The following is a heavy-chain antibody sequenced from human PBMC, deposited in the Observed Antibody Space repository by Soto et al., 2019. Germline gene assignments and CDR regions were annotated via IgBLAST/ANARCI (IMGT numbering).Heavy chain of an antibody. CDR2: IYHSGMT. CDR3: ATVRWELHDAFDI. J-gene: IGHJ3*02. V-gene: IGHV4-31*03. D-gene: IGHD1-26*01. CDR1: GGSISTGGYY. Sequence: QMQLQESGPGLVKPSQTLSLTCTVSGGSISTGGYYWSWIRQHPGRGLEWIGYIYHSGMTFSNPSLQSRVAISIDTSKNKFSLKRSSVTAADTAVYYCATVRWELHDAFDIWGQGTMVSVSS.